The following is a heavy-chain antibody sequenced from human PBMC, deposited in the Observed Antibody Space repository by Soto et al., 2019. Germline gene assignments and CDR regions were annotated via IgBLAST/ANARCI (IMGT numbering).Heavy chain of an antibody. CDR3: AKDLGDIVVIPASISAYYALHV. CDR2: ISGSGGST. CDR1: GFTFSSYA. J-gene: IGHJ6*02. Sequence: EVQLLESGGGLVQPGGSLRLSCAASGFTFSSYAMSWVRQALGKGLQWVSAISGSGGSTYYADSVKGRFTISRDNSKNTLYLQMNSLRAEDTAVYYCAKDLGDIVVIPASISAYYALHVWGQGTTVTVSS. D-gene: IGHD2-2*01. V-gene: IGHV3-23*01.